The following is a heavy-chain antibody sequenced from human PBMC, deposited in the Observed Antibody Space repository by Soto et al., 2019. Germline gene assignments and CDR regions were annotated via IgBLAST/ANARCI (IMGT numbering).Heavy chain of an antibody. J-gene: IGHJ4*02. CDR2: ISGDAANI. CDR1: GFTFSNYA. D-gene: IGHD6-6*01. Sequence: GGSLRLSCAASGFTFSNYAMSWVRQAPGKGLEWVSAISGDAANIYYADSVKGRFTISRDNSKNTLYLQMNSLRAEDTAVYYCAKRVEYSSSTHYFDSWGQGTLVTVSS. CDR3: AKRVEYSSSTHYFDS. V-gene: IGHV3-23*01.